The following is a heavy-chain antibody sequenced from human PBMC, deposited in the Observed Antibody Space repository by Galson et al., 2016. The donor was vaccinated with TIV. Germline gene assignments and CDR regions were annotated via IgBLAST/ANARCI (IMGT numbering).Heavy chain of an antibody. Sequence: SVKVSCKASGGTFNIYAISWVRQAPGQGLKWMGGILPIFGAATYAQKFQGRVTITADESTNTAYMELSSLKSDDTAMYYCARPSSSCRGCSYYYYMDVWGKGTPVTVSS. CDR3: ARPSSSCRGCSYYYYMDV. V-gene: IGHV1-69*13. CDR2: ILPIFGAA. CDR1: GGTFNIYA. D-gene: IGHD6-19*01. J-gene: IGHJ6*03.